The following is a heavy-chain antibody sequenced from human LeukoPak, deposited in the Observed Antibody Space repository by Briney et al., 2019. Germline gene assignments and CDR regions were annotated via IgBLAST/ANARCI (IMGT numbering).Heavy chain of an antibody. CDR2: INHSGST. V-gene: IGHV4-34*01. D-gene: IGHD6-19*01. Sequence: SETLSLTCAVYGGSFSGYYWSWIRQLPGKGLEWIGEINHSGSTNYNPSLKSRVTISVDTSKNQFSLKLSSVTAADTAVYYCARGRAVAGPSRIKYYYYGMDVWGQGTTVTVSS. J-gene: IGHJ6*02. CDR3: ARGRAVAGPSRIKYYYYGMDV. CDR1: GGSFSGYY.